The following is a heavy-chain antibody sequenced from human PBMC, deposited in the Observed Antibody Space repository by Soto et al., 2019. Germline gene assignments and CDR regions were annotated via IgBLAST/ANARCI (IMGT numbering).Heavy chain of an antibody. Sequence: SETLSLTCTVSGGSVSNDDSYWSWIRQPPGKGLEWIGYVYYSGGTNYNPSLKSRVTISVDTSKNQFSLKLRSVSAADTAVYYCARGNFIVGATIYFDYWGQGTLVTVSS. CDR3: ARGNFIVGATIYFDY. CDR1: GGSVSNDDSY. D-gene: IGHD1-26*01. J-gene: IGHJ4*02. CDR2: VYYSGGT. V-gene: IGHV4-61*08.